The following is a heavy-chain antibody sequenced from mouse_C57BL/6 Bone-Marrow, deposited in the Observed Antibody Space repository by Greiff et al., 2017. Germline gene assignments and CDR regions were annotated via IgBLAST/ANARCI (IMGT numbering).Heavy chain of an antibody. V-gene: IGHV1-50*01. CDR2: IDPSDSYT. D-gene: IGHD1-1*01. CDR3: ARPGGVLLRSFAY. J-gene: IGHJ3*01. CDR1: GYTFTSYW. Sequence: QVQLQQPGAELVKPGASVKLSCKASGYTFTSYWMQWVKQRPGQGLEWIGEIDPSDSYTNYNQKFKGKATLTVDTSSSTAYMQLSSLTSEDSAVYYCARPGGVLLRSFAYWGQGTLVTVSA.